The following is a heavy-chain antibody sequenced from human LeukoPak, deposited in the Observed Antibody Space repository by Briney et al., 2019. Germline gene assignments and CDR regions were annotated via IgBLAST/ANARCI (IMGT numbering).Heavy chain of an antibody. CDR2: ISAYNGNT. D-gene: IGHD3-16*02. CDR1: GYTFTSYG. J-gene: IGHJ4*02. Sequence: GASVKVSCKASGYTFTSYGISWVRQAPGQGLEWMGWISAYNGNTNYAQKLQGRVTMTTDTSTSTAYMELRSLGSDDTAVYYCARDQAITFGGVIVNPYYFDYWGQGTLVTVSS. CDR3: ARDQAITFGGVIVNPYYFDY. V-gene: IGHV1-18*01.